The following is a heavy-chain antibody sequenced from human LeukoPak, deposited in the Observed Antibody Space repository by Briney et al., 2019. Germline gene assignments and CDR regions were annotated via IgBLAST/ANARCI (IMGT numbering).Heavy chain of an antibody. D-gene: IGHD3-3*01. CDR2: IYYSGST. CDR1: GGSISSYY. CDR3: ARLLWAEWLLTFDI. Sequence: SETLSLTCTVSGGSISSYYWSWIRQPPGKGLEWIGYIYYSGSTNYNPSLKSRVTISVDTSKNQFSLKLSSVTAADTAVYYCARLLWAEWLLTFDIWGQGTMVTVSS. V-gene: IGHV4-59*08. J-gene: IGHJ3*02.